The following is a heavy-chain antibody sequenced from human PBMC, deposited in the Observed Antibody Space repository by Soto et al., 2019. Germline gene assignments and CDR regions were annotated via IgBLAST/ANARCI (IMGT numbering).Heavy chain of an antibody. J-gene: IGHJ6*04. D-gene: IGHD3-10*01. CDR3: ARGWFGPDV. Sequence: EVQLVESGGGLVQPGGSRRLSCAASGFTLSGRSMHWVRQAPGKGLVYVSGIDSSGTDSSYADSVKGRFTSSRDNAKNMLFLQMNSLRVEDTAVYYCARGWFGPDVWGKGTTVTVSS. CDR2: IDSSGTDS. V-gene: IGHV3-74*01. CDR1: GFTLSGRS.